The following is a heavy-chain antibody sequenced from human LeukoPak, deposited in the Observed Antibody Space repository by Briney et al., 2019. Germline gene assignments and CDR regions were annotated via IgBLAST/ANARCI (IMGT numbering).Heavy chain of an antibody. CDR1: GGSISSYY. CDR2: IYYSGST. J-gene: IGHJ6*02. Sequence: PSETLSLTCTVSGGSISSYYWSWIRQPPGKGLEWIGYIYYSGSTNYNPSLKSRVTISVDTSKNQFSLKLSSVTAADTAVYYCARGLGYSGYDYYYYYGMDVWGQGTTVTVSS. D-gene: IGHD5-12*01. V-gene: IGHV4-59*01. CDR3: ARGLGYSGYDYYYYYGMDV.